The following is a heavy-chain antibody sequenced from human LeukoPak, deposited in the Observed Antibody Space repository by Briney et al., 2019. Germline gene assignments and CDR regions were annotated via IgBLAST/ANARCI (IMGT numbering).Heavy chain of an antibody. CDR1: GFTFSSYG. D-gene: IGHD6-13*01. Sequence: GGSLRLSCAASGFTFSSYGMHWVRQAPGKGLEWVAVISYDGSNKYYADSVKGRFTISRDNSKNTLYLQMNSLRAEDTAVYYCARGIAAAGPYYFDYWGQGTLVTVSS. J-gene: IGHJ4*02. CDR3: ARGIAAAGPYYFDY. CDR2: ISYDGSNK. V-gene: IGHV3-30*19.